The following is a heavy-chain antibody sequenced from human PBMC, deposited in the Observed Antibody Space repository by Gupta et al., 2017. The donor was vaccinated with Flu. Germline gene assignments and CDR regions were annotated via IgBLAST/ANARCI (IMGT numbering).Heavy chain of an antibody. CDR2: ISGSGTTK. V-gene: IGHV3-48*03. J-gene: IGHJ3*01. CDR3: ARDGADWGGDAFDL. Sequence: EVQLVESGGGLVQPGGSLRLSCAASGFTFSTYAMHWVRQAPSKGLEWISYISGSGTTKFYTDSVKGRFTISRDNAKNSLFLQMDSLRAEDTAVYYCARDGADWGGDAFDLWDQGTMVTVSS. D-gene: IGHD7-27*01. CDR1: GFTFSTYA.